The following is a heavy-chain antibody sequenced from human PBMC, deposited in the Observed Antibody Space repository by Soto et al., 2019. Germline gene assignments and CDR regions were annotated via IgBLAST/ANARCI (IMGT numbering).Heavy chain of an antibody. Sequence: EVQLVESGGGLVQPGRSLRLSCAASGFTFDDYAMHWVRQAPGKGLEWVSGISWNSGSIGYADSVKGRFTISRDNAKNSLYLQMNRLSAEDTAVYYCAVYNSGWYGAFDSWGQRTMVTVSS. J-gene: IGHJ3*01. CDR2: ISWNSGSI. CDR1: GFTFDDYA. V-gene: IGHV3-9*01. CDR3: AVYNSGWYGAFDS. D-gene: IGHD6-19*01.